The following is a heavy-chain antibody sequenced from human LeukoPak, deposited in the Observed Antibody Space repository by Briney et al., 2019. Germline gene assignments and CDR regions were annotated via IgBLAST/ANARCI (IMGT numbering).Heavy chain of an antibody. CDR3: ARESYDSSGYYFSYFDY. Sequence: ASVKVSCKASGYTLTGYYMHWVRQAPGQGLEWMGRINPNSGGTNYAQKFQGRVTMTRDTSISTAYMELSRLRSDDTAVYYCARESYDSSGYYFSYFDYWGQGTLVTVSS. J-gene: IGHJ4*02. D-gene: IGHD3-22*01. CDR2: INPNSGGT. V-gene: IGHV1-2*06. CDR1: GYTLTGYY.